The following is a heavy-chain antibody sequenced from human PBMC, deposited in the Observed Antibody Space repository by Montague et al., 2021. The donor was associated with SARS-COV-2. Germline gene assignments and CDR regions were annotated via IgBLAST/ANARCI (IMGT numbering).Heavy chain of an antibody. CDR2: VYYRGRS. J-gene: IGHJ6*02. CDR1: GAWNSTAY. V-gene: IGHV4-59*01. D-gene: IGHD2/OR15-2a*01. CDR3: VRADRRDPETPHLYDYKGMDL. Sequence: SETLSLTCSRLGAWNSTAYRKCTRQNSGHHGEWNADVYYRGRSSYNSSLKSRVTISVDTSKNQVSLNLRSVTAADTAVYFCVRADRRDPETPHLYDYKGMDLWGQGTTGTVSS.